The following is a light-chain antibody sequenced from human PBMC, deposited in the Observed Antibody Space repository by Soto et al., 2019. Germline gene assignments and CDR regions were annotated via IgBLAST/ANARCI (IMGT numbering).Light chain of an antibody. Sequence: QSALTQPASVSGSPGQSITISCTGTSSDVGSYNLVSWYQQHPGKAPKLMIYEVSKRPSGVSNRFSGSKSGNTASLTISRLKTEDEADYYCQSYDTTNVVFGGGTKLTVL. CDR3: QSYDTTNVV. CDR2: EVS. CDR1: SSDVGSYNL. J-gene: IGLJ2*01. V-gene: IGLV2-23*02.